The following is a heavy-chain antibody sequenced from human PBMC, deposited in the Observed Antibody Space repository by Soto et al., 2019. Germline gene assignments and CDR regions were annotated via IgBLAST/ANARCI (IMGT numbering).Heavy chain of an antibody. CDR1: GYSFTSYW. CDR3: WILTSYDFSRVDV. D-gene: IGHD3-3*01. CDR2: IRPSDSYS. J-gene: IGHJ6*02. V-gene: IGHV5-10-1*01. Sequence: GESLKISCKGSGYSFTSYWISWVRQMPGKGLEWMGRIRPSDSYSNYNPSFQGHVTITLDKSISTAYLQWSSLEASDTAMFYCWILTSYDFSRVDVWGQGTTVTVSS.